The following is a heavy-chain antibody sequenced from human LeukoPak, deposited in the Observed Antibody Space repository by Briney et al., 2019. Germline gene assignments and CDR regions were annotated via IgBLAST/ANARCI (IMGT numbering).Heavy chain of an antibody. J-gene: IGHJ4*02. D-gene: IGHD1-26*01. V-gene: IGHV1-2*02. CDR2: INPNSGGT. Sequence: ASVKVSCKASGYTFTGYYIHWVRQAPGQGLEWVGWINPNSGGTNYAQKFQGRVTLNRDTSISTVYMEVSRLRSDDTAVYYCARRMELLHFDSWGQGTLVTVSS. CDR1: GYTFTGYY. CDR3: ARRMELLHFDS.